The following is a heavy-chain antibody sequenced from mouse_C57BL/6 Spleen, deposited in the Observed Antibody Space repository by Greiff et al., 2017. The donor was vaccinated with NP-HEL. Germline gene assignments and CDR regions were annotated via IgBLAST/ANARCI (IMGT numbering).Heavy chain of an antibody. CDR2: INPSSGYT. J-gene: IGHJ4*01. CDR3: ASPSDGYDSYYYAMDY. V-gene: IGHV1-7*01. Sequence: VQLQQSGAELAKPGASVKLSCKASGYTFTSYWMHWVKQRPGQGLEWIGYINPSSGYTKYNQKFKDKATLTADKSSSTAYMQLSSLTYEDSAVYYCASPSDGYDSYYYAMDYWGQGTSVTVSS. CDR1: GYTFTSYW. D-gene: IGHD2-2*01.